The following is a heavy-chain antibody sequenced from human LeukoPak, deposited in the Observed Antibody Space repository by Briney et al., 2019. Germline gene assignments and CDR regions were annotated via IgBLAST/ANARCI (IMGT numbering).Heavy chain of an antibody. CDR3: ASVVGTDEGADY. D-gene: IGHD2-2*01. J-gene: IGHJ4*02. V-gene: IGHV3-7*01. Sequence: GGSLRLSCAASGFTFRHYWMNWVRQASGKGLEWVANIKPDGSEKRYADSVKGRFTISRDNAENSLYLQMNSLRAEDTAVYYCASVVGTDEGADYWGQGTLVTVSS. CDR2: IKPDGSEK. CDR1: GFTFRHYW.